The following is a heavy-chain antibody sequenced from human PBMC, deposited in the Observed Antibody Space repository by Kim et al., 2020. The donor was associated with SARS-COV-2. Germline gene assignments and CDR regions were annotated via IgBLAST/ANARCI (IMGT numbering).Heavy chain of an antibody. CDR1: GFSFSDHH. CDR2: IRNKARSYTQ. Sequence: GGSLRLSCAASGFSFSDHHMDWVRQAPGKGLEWVGRIRNKARSYTQEYAASVKGRFTISRDDSKNSLYLQMNSLKNEDTAVYYCARSPVGTMPFDFWGQGILVTVSS. CDR3: ARSPVGTMPFDF. D-gene: IGHD1-26*01. J-gene: IGHJ4*02. V-gene: IGHV3-72*01.